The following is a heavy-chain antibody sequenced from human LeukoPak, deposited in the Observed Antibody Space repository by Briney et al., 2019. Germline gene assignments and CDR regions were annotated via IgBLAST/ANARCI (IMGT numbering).Heavy chain of an antibody. CDR3: ARNYYDSSGYYYVFRTGFDY. J-gene: IGHJ4*02. CDR2: INAYHGNT. CDR1: GYTFNSYG. D-gene: IGHD3-22*01. V-gene: IGHV1-18*01. Sequence: ASVKVSCKASGYTFNSYGISWVRQAPGQGLEWMGWINAYHGNTNYAQKLQGRVTMTTDTSTSTAYMELRSLRSDDTAVYYCARNYYDSSGYYYVFRTGFDYWGQGTLVTVSS.